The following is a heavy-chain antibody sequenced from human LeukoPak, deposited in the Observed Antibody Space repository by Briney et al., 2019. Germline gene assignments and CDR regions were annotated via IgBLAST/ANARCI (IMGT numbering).Heavy chain of an antibody. CDR2: ISRSSGSSI. CDR3: ARDSSGWYYFDY. D-gene: IGHD6-19*01. J-gene: IGHJ4*02. CDR1: GFTFSNYE. Sequence: PGGSLRLSCAASGFTFSNYEMNWVRQDPGKGLEWVSYISRSSGSSIYYADSVKGRFTISRDNAKNSLYLQMNSLRAEDTAVYYCARDSSGWYYFDYWGQGILVTVSS. V-gene: IGHV3-48*03.